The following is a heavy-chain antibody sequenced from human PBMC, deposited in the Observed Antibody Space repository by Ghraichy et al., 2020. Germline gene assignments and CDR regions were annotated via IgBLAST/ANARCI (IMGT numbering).Heavy chain of an antibody. CDR3: ARAIYDYFDY. CDR1: GFTFSSYS. V-gene: IGHV3-48*02. J-gene: IGHJ4*02. CDR2: ISSSSSTI. D-gene: IGHD5/OR15-5a*01. Sequence: LSLTCAASGFTFSSYSMNWVRQAPGKGLEWVSYISSSSSTIYYADSVKGRFTISRDNAKNSLYLQMNSLRDEDTAVYYCARAIYDYFDYWGQGTLVTVSS.